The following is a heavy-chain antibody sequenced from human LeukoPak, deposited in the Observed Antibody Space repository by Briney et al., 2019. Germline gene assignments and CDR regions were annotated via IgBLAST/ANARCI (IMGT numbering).Heavy chain of an antibody. CDR2: INHSGST. CDR1: GGSFSGFH. V-gene: IGHV4-34*01. J-gene: IGHJ4*02. Sequence: SETLSLTCAVYGGSFSGFHWNWIRQPPGKGLEWIGDINHSGSTHYNPSLTSRVTISVDPSKNQFSLNLTSVTAADTAVYYCARPKYSSSWYFDSWGQGTLVTVSS. CDR3: ARPKYSSSWYFDS. D-gene: IGHD6-13*01.